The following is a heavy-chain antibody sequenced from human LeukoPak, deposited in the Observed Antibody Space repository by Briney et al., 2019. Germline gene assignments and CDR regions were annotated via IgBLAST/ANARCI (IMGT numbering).Heavy chain of an antibody. J-gene: IGHJ4*02. CDR1: GFTFSSYG. Sequence: GGTLRLSCAASGFTFSSYGMSWVRQAPGKGLEWVSTTSVSGGSTYYADSVKGRFTISRDNSKNTLYLQMNSLRAEDTAVYYCAGIQLWLRFDYWGQGTLVTVSS. D-gene: IGHD5-18*01. CDR2: TSVSGGST. V-gene: IGHV3-23*01. CDR3: AGIQLWLRFDY.